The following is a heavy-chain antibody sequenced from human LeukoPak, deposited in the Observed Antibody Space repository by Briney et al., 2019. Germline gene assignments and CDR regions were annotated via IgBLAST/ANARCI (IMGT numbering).Heavy chain of an antibody. Sequence: SETLSLTCTVSGGSISSYYWSWIRQPPGKGLEWIGYIYHSGSTYYNPSLKSRVTISVDRSKNQSSLKLSSVTAADTAVYYCAREAYSSSSVHFGYWGQGTLVTVSS. CDR3: AREAYSSSSVHFGY. CDR2: IYHSGST. J-gene: IGHJ4*02. D-gene: IGHD6-6*01. CDR1: GGSISSYY. V-gene: IGHV4-59*12.